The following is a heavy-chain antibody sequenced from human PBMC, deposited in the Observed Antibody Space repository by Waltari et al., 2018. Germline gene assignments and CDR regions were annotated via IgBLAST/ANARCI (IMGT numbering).Heavy chain of an antibody. Sequence: EVQVLESGGGLVQPGGSLRLSCAALGFTFSTYAMGWVRQAPGKGRDWLSAINEAVGWTSNADSWRGRFTISRDNSKNILYLQMNDLRVEDTAIYYCAKYANPSSYLDYWGQGTLVTVSS. CDR3: AKYANPSSYLDY. V-gene: IGHV3-23*01. J-gene: IGHJ4*02. D-gene: IGHD6-6*01. CDR2: INEAVGWT. CDR1: GFTFSTYA.